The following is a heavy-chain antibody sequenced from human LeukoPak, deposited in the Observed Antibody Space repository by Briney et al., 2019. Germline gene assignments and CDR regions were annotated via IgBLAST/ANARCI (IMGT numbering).Heavy chain of an antibody. CDR1: GFTFSSYW. D-gene: IGHD6-13*01. V-gene: IGHV3-74*01. J-gene: IGHJ4*02. CDR2: INSDGSST. Sequence: GGSLRLSCAASGFTFSSYWMHWVRQAPGKGLVWVSRINSDGSSTSYVDSVKGRFTISRDNSKNSLYLQMNSLRAEDTAVFYCARGAEGVAATDSNFDYWGQGTLVTVSS. CDR3: ARGAEGVAATDSNFDY.